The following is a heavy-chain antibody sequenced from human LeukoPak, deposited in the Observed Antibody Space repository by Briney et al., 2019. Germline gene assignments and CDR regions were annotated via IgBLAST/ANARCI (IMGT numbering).Heavy chain of an antibody. V-gene: IGHV3-74*01. D-gene: IGHD6-13*01. J-gene: IGHJ4*02. CDR1: GFTFSSFW. Sequence: PGGSLRLSCAASGFTFSSFWMHWVRQAPGKGPVWVSSMNSDGSITTYADSVKGRFTISRDNAENTLYLQMNSLRVEDTAVYCCARGSKYSSSWYVDYWGQGTLVTVSS. CDR2: MNSDGSIT. CDR3: ARGSKYSSSWYVDY.